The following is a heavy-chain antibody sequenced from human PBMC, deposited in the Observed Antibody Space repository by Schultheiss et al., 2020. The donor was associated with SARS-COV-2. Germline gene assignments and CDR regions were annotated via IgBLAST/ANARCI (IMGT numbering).Heavy chain of an antibody. V-gene: IGHV3-23*01. CDR1: GFRFSSYA. D-gene: IGHD2-21*02. CDR2: IGATSSSP. CDR3: AKDDGGDYTRGYFDY. J-gene: IGHJ4*02. Sequence: GGSLRLSCVASGFRFSSYAMSWVRQAPGKGLEWVSAIGATSSSPYYADSVKGRFTISRDNSKNTLYLQMNSLGPEDTAVYYCAKDDGGDYTRGYFDYWGQGTLVTVYS.